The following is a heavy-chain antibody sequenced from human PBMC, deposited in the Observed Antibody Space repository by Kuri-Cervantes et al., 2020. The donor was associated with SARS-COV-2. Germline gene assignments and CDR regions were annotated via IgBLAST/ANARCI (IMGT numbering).Heavy chain of an antibody. CDR1: GFTFSTYA. CDR2: ISGSGGTT. V-gene: IGHV3-23*01. Sequence: GESLKISCAASGFTFSTYAMSWVRQAPGKGLEWVSGISGSGGTTYYADSVKGRFTISRGNSKNTLYLQMNSLRADDTAVYYCAEHYETYHPPQGFDIWGQGTMVTDSS. CDR3: AEHYETYHPPQGFDI. J-gene: IGHJ3*02. D-gene: IGHD3-16*01.